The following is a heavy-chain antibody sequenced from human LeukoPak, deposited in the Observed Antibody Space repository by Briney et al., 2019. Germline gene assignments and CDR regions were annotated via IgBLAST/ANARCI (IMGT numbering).Heavy chain of an antibody. CDR3: ARGYSSSWAY. V-gene: IGHV1-24*01. J-gene: IGHJ4*02. CDR2: FDPEDGET. D-gene: IGHD6-13*01. Sequence: ASVKVSCKVSGYTLTELSMHWVRQAPGKGLEWMGGFDPEDGETIYAQKFQGRVTITADKSTSTAYMELSSLRSEDTAVYYCARGYSSSWAYWGQGTLVTVSS. CDR1: GYTLTELS.